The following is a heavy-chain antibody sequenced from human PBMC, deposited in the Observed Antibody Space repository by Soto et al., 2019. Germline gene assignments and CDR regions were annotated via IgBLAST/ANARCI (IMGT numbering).Heavy chain of an antibody. V-gene: IGHV1-2*02. J-gene: IGHJ4*02. CDR1: GYTFNGHY. CDR2: IGPESGAT. CDR3: GRGRSGQRVVFY. D-gene: IGHD1-26*01. Sequence: DSVKASCKTSGYTFNGHYLHWVRQAPEQGPEWMGEIGPESGATRYAQKFRGRVTMTRDTSITAVYMELNNLSPDDTAVYYCGRGRSGQRVVFYWGQGTPVTVSS.